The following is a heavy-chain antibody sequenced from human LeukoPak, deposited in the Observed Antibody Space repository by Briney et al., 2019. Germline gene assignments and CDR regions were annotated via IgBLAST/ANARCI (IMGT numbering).Heavy chain of an antibody. V-gene: IGHV6-1*01. CDR2: TYFRSKWYN. J-gene: IGHJ4*02. CDR3: ARDDYGGNSV. D-gene: IGHD4-23*01. CDR1: GDSFSSNSAA. Sequence: SQTLSLTCALSGDSFSSNSAAWNWLRQSPSRGLQWLGRTYFRSKWYNDYAVSVKSRITINPDTSKNQFSLQLNSVTPEDTAVYYCARDDYGGNSVWGQGTLVTVSS.